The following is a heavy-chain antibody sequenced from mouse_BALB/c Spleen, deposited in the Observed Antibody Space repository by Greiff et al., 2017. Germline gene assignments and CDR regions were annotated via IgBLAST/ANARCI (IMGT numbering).Heavy chain of an antibody. CDR1: GFTFSDYY. CDR3: ARGYYYGSSPPWFAY. CDR2: ISAGGSYT. D-gene: IGHD1-1*01. V-gene: IGHV5-4*02. Sequence: EVMLVESGGGLVKPGGSLKLSCAASGFTFSDYYMYWVRQTPEKRLEWVATISAGGSYTYYPDSVKGRFTISRDNAKNNLYLQMSSLKSEDTAMYYCARGYYYGSSPPWFAYWGQGTLVTVSA. J-gene: IGHJ3*01.